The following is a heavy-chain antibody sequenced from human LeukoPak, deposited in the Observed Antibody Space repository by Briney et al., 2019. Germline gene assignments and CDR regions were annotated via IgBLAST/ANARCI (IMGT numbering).Heavy chain of an antibody. V-gene: IGHV1-2*02. CDR2: INPNSGGT. Sequence: ASVKVSCKASGYTFTGYYMHWVRQAPGQGLEWMGWINPNSGGTNYAQKFQGRVTMTRDTSISTAYMELSRLRSDDTAVYYCASLRYCSGGSCYSGSTLDYWGQGTLVTVSS. CDR1: GYTFTGYY. CDR3: ASLRYCSGGSCYSGSTLDY. J-gene: IGHJ4*02. D-gene: IGHD2-15*01.